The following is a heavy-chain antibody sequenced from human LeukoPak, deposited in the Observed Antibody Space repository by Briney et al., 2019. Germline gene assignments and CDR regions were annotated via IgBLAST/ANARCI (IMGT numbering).Heavy chain of an antibody. Sequence: GGSLRLSCAASGFSFSTYAMNWVRQAPGKGLEWVSVIIGSGGRTYYADSVKGRFTISRDNSKNTLYLQMNSLRAEDTTLYYCAKGYRKGRWLPLDYWGQGTLVTVSS. CDR1: GFSFSTYA. CDR3: AKGYRKGRWLPLDY. V-gene: IGHV3-23*01. J-gene: IGHJ4*02. CDR2: IIGSGGRT. D-gene: IGHD5-24*01.